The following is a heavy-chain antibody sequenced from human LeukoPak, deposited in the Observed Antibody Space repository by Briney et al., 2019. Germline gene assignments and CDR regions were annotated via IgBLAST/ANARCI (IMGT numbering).Heavy chain of an antibody. J-gene: IGHJ6*03. Sequence: GGSLRLSCAASGFTFSSYSMNWVRQAPGKGLEWVSYISSTGGTIYYADSMKGRFTISRDNAKNSLYLQMNSLRVEDTAIYYCAKEGGDCSSTSCYAPDNYYYYMDVWGKGTTVTVSS. D-gene: IGHD2-2*01. V-gene: IGHV3-48*04. CDR2: ISSTGGTI. CDR3: AKEGGDCSSTSCYAPDNYYYYMDV. CDR1: GFTFSSYS.